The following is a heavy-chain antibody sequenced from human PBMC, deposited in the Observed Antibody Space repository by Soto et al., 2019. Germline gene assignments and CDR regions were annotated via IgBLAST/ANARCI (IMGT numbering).Heavy chain of an antibody. CDR3: ARMHTVWGESAYFDY. D-gene: IGHD4-17*01. J-gene: IGHJ4*02. CDR1: GGTFSNYA. Sequence: QVQLVQSGAEVWKPGSSVKVSCKASGGTFSNYAINWVRQTPGQGLDWMGGIIPMFGTPNYAQRFQGRVTITADESTSTAYMELNSLKSEDTAMYYCARMHTVWGESAYFDYWGQGTLVTVSS. CDR2: IIPMFGTP. V-gene: IGHV1-69*12.